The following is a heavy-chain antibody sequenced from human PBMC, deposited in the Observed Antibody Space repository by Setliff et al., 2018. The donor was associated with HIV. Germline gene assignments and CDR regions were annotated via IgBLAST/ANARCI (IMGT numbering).Heavy chain of an antibody. Sequence: PSETLSLTCTVSGVSISTYYWIWIRQSPGKGLEWIGYIYSSGSTNSNPSLSSRVSMSVDTSKSQFSLKLSSVTAADTAVYYCARDPPGVRWFGEFYGMDVWGQGTTVTVSS. CDR3: ARDPPGVRWFGEFYGMDV. CDR2: IYSSGST. D-gene: IGHD3-10*01. V-gene: IGHV4-59*01. J-gene: IGHJ6*02. CDR1: GVSISTYY.